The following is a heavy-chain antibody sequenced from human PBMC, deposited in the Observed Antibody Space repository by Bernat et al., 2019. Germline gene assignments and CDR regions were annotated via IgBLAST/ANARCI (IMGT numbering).Heavy chain of an antibody. CDR2: IYPGDSDT. CDR3: ARHPIVVVPAARSGAYYYYYYMDV. V-gene: IGHV5-51*01. D-gene: IGHD2-2*01. CDR1: GYSFTSYW. Sequence: EVQLVQSGAEVKKPGESLKISCKGSGYSFTSYWIGWVRQMPGKGLEWMGIIYPGDSDTRYSPSFQCQVTISADKSISTAYLQWSSLKASDTAMYYCARHPIVVVPAARSGAYYYYYYMDVWGKGTTVTVSS. J-gene: IGHJ6*03.